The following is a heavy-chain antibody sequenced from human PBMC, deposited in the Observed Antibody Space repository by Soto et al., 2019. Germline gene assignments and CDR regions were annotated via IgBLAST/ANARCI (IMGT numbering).Heavy chain of an antibody. J-gene: IGHJ5*02. Sequence: GASVKVSCKASGYTFTSYGISWVRQAPGQGLEWMGWISAYNGNTNYAQKLQGRVTMTTDTSTSTAYMELRSLRSDDTAVYYCARGAQYYDSPQDGWFDPWGQGTLVTVSS. CDR1: GYTFTSYG. V-gene: IGHV1-18*01. D-gene: IGHD3-16*01. CDR2: ISAYNGNT. CDR3: ARGAQYYDSPQDGWFDP.